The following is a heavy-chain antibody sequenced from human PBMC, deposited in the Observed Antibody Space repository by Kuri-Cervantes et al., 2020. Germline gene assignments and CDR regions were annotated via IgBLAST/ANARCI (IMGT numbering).Heavy chain of an antibody. CDR1: GGSFSGYY. CDR3: ARHVEGNMVRGVRGIDY. CDR2: INHSGST. J-gene: IGHJ4*02. Sequence: SETLSLTCAVYGGSFSGYYWSWIRQPPGKGLEWIGEINHSGSTYYNPSLKSRVTISVDTSKNQFSLKLSSVTAADTAVYYCARHVEGNMVRGVRGIDYWGQGTLVTVSS. D-gene: IGHD3-10*01. V-gene: IGHV4-34*01.